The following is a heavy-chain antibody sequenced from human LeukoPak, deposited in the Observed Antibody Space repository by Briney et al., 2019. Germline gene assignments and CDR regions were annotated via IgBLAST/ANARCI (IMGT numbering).Heavy chain of an antibody. D-gene: IGHD5-18*01. V-gene: IGHV4-59*01. CDR3: ASGIRHSYGDDAFDI. CDR1: GGSISSYY. CDR2: IYYSGST. Sequence: KSSETLSLTCTVSGGSISSYYWSWIRQPPGKGLERIGYIYYSGSTNYNPSLKSRVTISVDTSKNQFSLKLSSVTAADTAVYYCASGIRHSYGDDAFDIWGQGTMVTVSS. J-gene: IGHJ3*02.